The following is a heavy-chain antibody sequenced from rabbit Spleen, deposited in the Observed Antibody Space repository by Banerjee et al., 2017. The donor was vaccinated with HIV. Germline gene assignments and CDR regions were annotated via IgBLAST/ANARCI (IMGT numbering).Heavy chain of an antibody. Sequence: QLEESAGGLVQPGGSLKLSCKASGFTPSGYYRNWARQAPGKGLEWIGYIDPVFGITYYANWVNGRFSISRENAQNTVFLQMTSLTAADTATYFCARDGSGGSYFALWGQGTLVTVS. CDR2: IDPVFGIT. V-gene: IGHV1S7*01. CDR3: ARDGSGGSYFAL. CDR1: GFTPSGYY. D-gene: IGHD8-1*01. J-gene: IGHJ6*01.